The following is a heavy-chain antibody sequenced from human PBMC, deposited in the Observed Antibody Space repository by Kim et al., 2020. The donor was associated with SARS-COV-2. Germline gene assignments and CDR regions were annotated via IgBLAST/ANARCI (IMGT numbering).Heavy chain of an antibody. CDR1: GYTFTSYE. CDR3: ARSFYDSSGFQIYDAFDV. Sequence: ASVKVSCKASGYTFTSYEINWVRQATGQGLEWMGWMNPDSGNTDYAQRFQGRVTMTSDTSINTAYMELSSLRSDDTAVYYCARSFYDSSGFQIYDAFDVWGQGTMVTVSS. J-gene: IGHJ3*01. CDR2: MNPDSGNT. V-gene: IGHV1-8*01. D-gene: IGHD3-22*01.